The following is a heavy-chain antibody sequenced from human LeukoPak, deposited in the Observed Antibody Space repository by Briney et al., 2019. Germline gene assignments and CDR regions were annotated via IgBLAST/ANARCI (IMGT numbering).Heavy chain of an antibody. Sequence: SETLSLTCAVSGGSISSSNWWTWVRQPPGKGLEWIGEISHSGNTNYNPSLKSRVTMSVDTSKNQFSLKLSSVTAADTAVYYCARASITRVAFDIWGQGTMVTVSS. J-gene: IGHJ3*02. CDR2: ISHSGNT. D-gene: IGHD3-10*01. CDR1: GGSISSSNW. CDR3: ARASITRVAFDI. V-gene: IGHV4-4*02.